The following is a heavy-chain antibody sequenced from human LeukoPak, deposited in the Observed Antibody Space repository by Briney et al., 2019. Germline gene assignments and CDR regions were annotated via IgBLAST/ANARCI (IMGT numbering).Heavy chain of an antibody. Sequence: NPGGSLTLSCAASGFTFGDYYMTRIRQAPGRGLEWVSYVSSSGTFTYYTDSVTGRFTIFRDNTKNSLSLQMNSLRAEDTAMYYCARCHKFDSSGLPDCHWGQRTLVTVSS. D-gene: IGHD3-22*01. J-gene: IGHJ4*02. CDR3: ARCHKFDSSGLPDCH. V-gene: IGHV3-11*01. CDR1: GFTFGDYY. CDR2: VSSSGTFT.